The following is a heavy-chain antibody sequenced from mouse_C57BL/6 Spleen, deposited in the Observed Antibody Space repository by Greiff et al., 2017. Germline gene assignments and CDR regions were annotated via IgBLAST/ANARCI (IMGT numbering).Heavy chain of an antibody. Sequence: EVQLQQSGPELVKPGASVKISCKASGYSFTGYYMHWVKQSSEKSLEWIGEINPSTGGTSYNQKFKGKATLTVDKSSSTAYMQLKSLTSEDSAVYYCARPLYYRGVVNYWGQGTTLTVSS. CDR3: ARPLYYRGVVNY. D-gene: IGHD2-1*01. V-gene: IGHV1-43*01. J-gene: IGHJ2*01. CDR2: INPSTGGT. CDR1: GYSFTGYY.